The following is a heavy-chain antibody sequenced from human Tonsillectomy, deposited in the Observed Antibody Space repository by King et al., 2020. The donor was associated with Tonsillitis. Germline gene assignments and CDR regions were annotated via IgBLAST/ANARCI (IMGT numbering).Heavy chain of an antibody. CDR2: ISGSSRHI. Sequence: VQLVESGGGLVKPGGSLRLSCAASGFTFSTYSINWVRQAPGKGLEWVSSISGSSRHIYYADSVKGRFTISRDNAKNSLYLQMNSLRAEDTAVYYCAREKGYDILTGCYIFDYWGQGTLVTVSS. J-gene: IGHJ4*02. CDR1: GFTFSTYS. D-gene: IGHD3-9*01. V-gene: IGHV3-21*01. CDR3: AREKGYDILTGCYIFDY.